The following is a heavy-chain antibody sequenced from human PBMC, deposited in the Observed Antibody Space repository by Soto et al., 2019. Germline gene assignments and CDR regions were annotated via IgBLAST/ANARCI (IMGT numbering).Heavy chain of an antibody. V-gene: IGHV5-10-1*01. D-gene: IGHD6-19*01. CDR3: ARLDRSQPWLVPRYYYYGMDV. Sequence: PGESLKISCKGSGYSFTSYWISWVRQMPGKGLEWLGRIDPSDSYTNYSPSFQGHVTISADKSISPASLQWSSLKASDTAMYYCARLDRSQPWLVPRYYYYGMDVWGQGITATASS. J-gene: IGHJ6*02. CDR1: GYSFTSYW. CDR2: IDPSDSYT.